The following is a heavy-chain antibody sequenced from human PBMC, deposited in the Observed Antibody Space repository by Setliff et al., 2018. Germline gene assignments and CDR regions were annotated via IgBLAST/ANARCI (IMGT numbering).Heavy chain of an antibody. CDR3: ARTSSGRYFDL. V-gene: IGHV4-38-2*02. CDR1: GGSMSFYY. J-gene: IGHJ2*01. Sequence: SETLSLTCSVSGGSMSFYYWGWIRQPPGKGLEWIGSMYIGRKTYYNPSLKSRVTMSVDTSKNQFSLNLYSVTAADTAVYYCARTSSGRYFDLWGRGTLVTVSS. CDR2: MYIGRKT.